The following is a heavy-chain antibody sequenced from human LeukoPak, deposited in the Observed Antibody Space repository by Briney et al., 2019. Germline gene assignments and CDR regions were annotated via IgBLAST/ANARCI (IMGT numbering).Heavy chain of an antibody. CDR2: IYYSGST. Sequence: SEALSLTCTVSGGSISSSSYYWGWIRQPPGKGLEWIGSIYYSGSTYYNPSLKSRVTISVDTSKNQFSLKLSSVTAADTAVYYCARGVPAAKFYYYYMDVWGKGTTVTVSS. D-gene: IGHD2-2*01. V-gene: IGHV4-39*01. CDR1: GGSISSSSYY. J-gene: IGHJ6*03. CDR3: ARGVPAAKFYYYYMDV.